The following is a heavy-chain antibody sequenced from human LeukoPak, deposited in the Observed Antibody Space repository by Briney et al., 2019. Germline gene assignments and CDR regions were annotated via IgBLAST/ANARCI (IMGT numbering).Heavy chain of an antibody. V-gene: IGHV3-7*01. CDR3: ASEYSSSWADAFDI. CDR1: GFTFSSYW. J-gene: IGHJ3*02. CDR2: IKQDGSEK. D-gene: IGHD6-13*01. Sequence: GGSLRLSCAASGFTFSSYWMSWVRQAPGKGLEWVANIKQDGSEKYYVDSVKGRFTISRDNAKNSLYLQMNSLRAEDTAVYYCASEYSSSWADAFDIWGQGTMVTVSS.